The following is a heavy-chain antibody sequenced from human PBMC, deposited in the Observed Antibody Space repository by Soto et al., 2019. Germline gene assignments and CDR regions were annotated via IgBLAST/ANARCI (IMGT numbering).Heavy chain of an antibody. J-gene: IGHJ6*02. D-gene: IGHD3-3*01. V-gene: IGHV3-21*01. CDR1: GFTFSTYS. CDR2: ISSGRSYI. Sequence: PGGSLRLSCAASGFTFSTYSINWVRQAPGKGLEWVSSISSGRSYIYYADSVKGRFTISRDNAKNSLDLQMNSLRAEDTAVYYCARSLRLLEWLQDPQYYFYGMDVWGQGTTVTVSS. CDR3: ARSLRLLEWLQDPQYYFYGMDV.